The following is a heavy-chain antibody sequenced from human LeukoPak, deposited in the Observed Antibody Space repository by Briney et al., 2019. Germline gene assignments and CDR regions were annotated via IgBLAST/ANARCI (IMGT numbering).Heavy chain of an antibody. CDR1: GFTFSTYA. CDR2: IQSKANGGTA. CDR3: TTDPRWGVGSFFDF. J-gene: IGHJ4*02. V-gene: IGHV3-15*01. D-gene: IGHD3-16*01. Sequence: GGSLRPSCAPSGFTFSTYAMSWVRQAPGKGLEWVGRIQSKANGGTADYAAPVKGRFTISRDDSKNTLYLQMNSLKTEDTAVYDCTTDPRWGVGSFFDFWGQGTLVTVSS.